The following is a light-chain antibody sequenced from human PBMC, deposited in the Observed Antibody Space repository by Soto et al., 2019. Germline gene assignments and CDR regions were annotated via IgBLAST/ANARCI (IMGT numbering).Light chain of an antibody. J-gene: IGKJ5*01. CDR2: DAS. CDR1: QSISSY. Sequence: ETVLTHSPATLSLSPGERATLSCRASQSISSYLAWYQQKPGQAPRLLIYDASNRATGIPARFSGSGSGTDFTLTISSLEPEDFAVYYCQQRSNWPPITFGQGTRLEI. V-gene: IGKV3-11*01. CDR3: QQRSNWPPIT.